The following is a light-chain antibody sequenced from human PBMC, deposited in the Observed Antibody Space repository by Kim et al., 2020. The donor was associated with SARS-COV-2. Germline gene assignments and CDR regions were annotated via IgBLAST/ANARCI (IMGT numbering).Light chain of an antibody. J-gene: IGLJ3*02. V-gene: IGLV9-49*01. CDR3: GADHGSGSNFVYV. CDR1: SGYSNYK. Sequence: QLVLTQPPSASASLGASVTLTRTLSSGYSNYKVDWYQQRPGKGPRFVMRVGTGGIVGSKGDGIPDRFSVLGSGLNRYLTIKNIQEEDESDYHCGADHGSGSNFVYVFGGGTQLTVL. CDR2: VGTGGIVG.